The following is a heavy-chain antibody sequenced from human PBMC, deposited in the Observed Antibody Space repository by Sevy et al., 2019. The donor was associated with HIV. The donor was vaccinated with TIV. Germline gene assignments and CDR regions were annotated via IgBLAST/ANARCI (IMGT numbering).Heavy chain of an antibody. CDR2: LYYGGST. Sequence: SETLSLTCSVSGGSISGSTYYWGWIRQSPGKGLEWIGSLYYGGSTYSNPSLKSRVTTSVDASKNQFSLKLNSVTAADTAMYCCVRHLTNYLYWYFDLWGRGALVTVSS. D-gene: IGHD2-8*01. V-gene: IGHV4-39*01. J-gene: IGHJ2*01. CDR3: VRHLTNYLYWYFDL. CDR1: GGSISGSTYY.